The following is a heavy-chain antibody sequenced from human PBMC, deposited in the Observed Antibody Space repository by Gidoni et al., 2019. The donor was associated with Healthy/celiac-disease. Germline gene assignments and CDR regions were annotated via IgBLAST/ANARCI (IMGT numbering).Heavy chain of an antibody. J-gene: IGHJ4*02. CDR2: ISYDGSNK. CDR1: GFTFSSYA. D-gene: IGHD3-10*01. Sequence: QVQLVEAGGGVVQPGRSLRLSCAASGFTFSSYAMHWVRQAPGKGLEWVAVISYDGSNKSYADSVKGRFTISRDNSKNTLYLQMNSLRAEDTAVYYCARDRRNYYGSGSYYYWGQGTLVTVSS. CDR3: ARDRRNYYGSGSYYY. V-gene: IGHV3-30-3*01.